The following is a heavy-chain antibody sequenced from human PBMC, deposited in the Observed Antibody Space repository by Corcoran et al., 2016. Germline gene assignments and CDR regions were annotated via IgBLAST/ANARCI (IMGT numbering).Heavy chain of an antibody. CDR1: GCTFSSYA. Sequence: QVQLVQSGAEVKKPGSSVKVSCKASGCTFSSYAISWVRQAPGQGLEWMGGIIPIFGTANYAQKFQGRVTITADESTSTAYMELSSLRSEDTAVDYCAGGGATAMVVAFDIWGQGTMVTVSS. J-gene: IGHJ3*02. D-gene: IGHD5-18*01. CDR2: IIPIFGTA. CDR3: AGGGATAMVVAFDI. V-gene: IGHV1-69*01.